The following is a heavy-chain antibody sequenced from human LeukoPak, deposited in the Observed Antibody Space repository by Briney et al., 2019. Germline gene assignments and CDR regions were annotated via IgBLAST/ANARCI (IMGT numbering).Heavy chain of an antibody. CDR1: GGTFSSDA. V-gene: IGHV1-69*04. Sequence: ASVKVSCKASGGTFSSDAISWVRQAPGQGLDWMGRIIPIIGITNYAQKLQGRVTITADKSTSTAYMELSSLRSEDTAVYYCAREQSRYYFDYWGQGALVTVSS. J-gene: IGHJ4*02. CDR2: IIPIIGIT. CDR3: AREQSRYYFDY. D-gene: IGHD1-14*01.